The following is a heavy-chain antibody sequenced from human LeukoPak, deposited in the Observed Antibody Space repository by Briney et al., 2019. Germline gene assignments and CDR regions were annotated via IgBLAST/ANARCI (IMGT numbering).Heavy chain of an antibody. CDR3: ARGKVLPYYYDSSGYLDY. D-gene: IGHD3-22*01. J-gene: IGHJ4*02. CDR2: IIPIFGTA. V-gene: IGHV1-69*06. Sequence: GASVKVSCKASGGTFSSYAISWVRQAPGQGLEWMGGIIPIFGTANYAQKFQGRVTITADKSTSTAYMELSSLRSEDTAVYYCARGKVLPYYYDSSGYLDYWGQGTLVTVSS. CDR1: GGTFSSYA.